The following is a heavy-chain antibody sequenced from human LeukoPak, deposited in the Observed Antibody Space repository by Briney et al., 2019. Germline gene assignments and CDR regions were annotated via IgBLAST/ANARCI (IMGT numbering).Heavy chain of an antibody. CDR2: INHSGST. J-gene: IGHJ4*02. CDR3: ARGKDSSVYYYFDY. CDR1: GGSFSGYY. V-gene: IGHV4-34*01. D-gene: IGHD3-22*01. Sequence: SETLSLTCAVYGGSFSGYYWSWIRQPPGKGLEWIGEINHSGSTNYNTSLKSRATTSVDTSKNQFSLKLTSVTAADTAVYYCARGKDSSVYYYFDYWGQGALVTVSS.